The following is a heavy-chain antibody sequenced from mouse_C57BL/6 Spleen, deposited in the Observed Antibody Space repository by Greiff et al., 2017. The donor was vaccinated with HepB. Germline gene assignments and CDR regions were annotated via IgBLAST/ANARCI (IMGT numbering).Heavy chain of an antibody. Sequence: VQLVESGPELVKPGASVKISCKASGYAFSSSWMNWVKQRPGKGLEWIGRIYPGDGDTNYNGKFKGKATLTADKSSSTAYMQLSSLTSEDAAVYFCARDPRRYFDYWGQGTTLTVSS. V-gene: IGHV1-82*01. CDR2: IYPGDGDT. CDR1: GYAFSSSW. CDR3: ARDPRRYFDY. J-gene: IGHJ2*01.